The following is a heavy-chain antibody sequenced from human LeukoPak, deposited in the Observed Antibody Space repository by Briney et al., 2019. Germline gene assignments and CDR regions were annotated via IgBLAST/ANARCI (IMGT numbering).Heavy chain of an antibody. J-gene: IGHJ4*02. Sequence: GGSLRLSCAASGFTVSGNYMSWVRQAPGRGLEWVGRIRSKTDGETTDYATPVKGRFTISRDDSKSTLFLQMNSLRTEDTAVYYCTMAYSSGWNWGQGTLVTVSS. CDR2: IRSKTDGETT. D-gene: IGHD6-19*01. CDR1: GFTVSGNY. CDR3: TMAYSSGWN. V-gene: IGHV3-15*01.